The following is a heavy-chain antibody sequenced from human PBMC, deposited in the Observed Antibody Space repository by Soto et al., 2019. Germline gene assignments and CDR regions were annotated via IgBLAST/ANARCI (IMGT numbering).Heavy chain of an antibody. Sequence: GASVKVSCKASGYTFTSYYMHWVRQAPGQGLEWMGIINPSGGSTSYAQKFQGRVTMTRDTSTSTVYMELSSLRSEDTAVYYCARDRGVGSSSGYYYYGMDVWGQGTTVTVSS. CDR2: INPSGGST. CDR3: ARDRGVGSSSGYYYYGMDV. CDR1: GYTFTSYY. V-gene: IGHV1-46*01. J-gene: IGHJ6*02. D-gene: IGHD6-6*01.